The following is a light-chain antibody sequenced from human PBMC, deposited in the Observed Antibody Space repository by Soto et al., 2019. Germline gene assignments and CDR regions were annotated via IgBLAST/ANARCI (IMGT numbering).Light chain of an antibody. J-gene: IGKJ4*02. CDR2: SAS. CDR3: QQVKSYPLT. Sequence: DILLTQSPSSLSAPVGDRVTITSRASQGSNTDLAWYQQNPTKAPKSLIYSASSLPRGVPSRFSGSGSGTEFTLTVSSLQPEDLATYYCQQVKSYPLTFGGGTKVDIQ. V-gene: IGKV1-9*01. CDR1: QGSNTD.